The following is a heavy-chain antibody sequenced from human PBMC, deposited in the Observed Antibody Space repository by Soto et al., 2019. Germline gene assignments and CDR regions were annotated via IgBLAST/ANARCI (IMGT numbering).Heavy chain of an antibody. D-gene: IGHD2-21*01. CDR2: MSYDGSHE. V-gene: IGHV3-33*06. CDR1: GFTFSSYG. CDR3: AKGSVLRVVEAPLAILGGVDF. Sequence: PGGSLRLSCVASGFTFSSYGMHWVRQAPGKGLEWVTVMSYDGSHEYYADSVKGRFTISRDNSKTILYLQMNSLRLEDTAGYYCAKGSVLRVVEAPLAILGGVDFWGQGAMVTVSS. J-gene: IGHJ6*02.